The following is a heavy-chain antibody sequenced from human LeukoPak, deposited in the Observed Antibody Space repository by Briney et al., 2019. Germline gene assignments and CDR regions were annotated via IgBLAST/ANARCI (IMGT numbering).Heavy chain of an antibody. CDR3: TTDPGDGYNSFDY. Sequence: SETLSLTCTVSGGSISSYYWSWIRQPPGKGLEWIGSIYYSGSTYYNPSLKSRVTISVDTSKNQFSLKLSSVTAADTAVYYCTTDPGDGYNSFDYWGQGTLVTVSS. CDR1: GGSISSYY. V-gene: IGHV4-39*07. CDR2: IYYSGST. J-gene: IGHJ4*02. D-gene: IGHD5-24*01.